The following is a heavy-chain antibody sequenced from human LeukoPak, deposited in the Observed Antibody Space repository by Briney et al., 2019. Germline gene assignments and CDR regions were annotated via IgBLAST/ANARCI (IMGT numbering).Heavy chain of an antibody. CDR2: ISGRGTTI. V-gene: IGHV3-23*01. CDR1: GFTFDDYG. J-gene: IGHJ4*02. CDR3: SKDRVGYSGYDGAYFDS. D-gene: IGHD5-12*01. Sequence: GGSLRLSCAASGFTFDDYGMSWVRQVPGKGLQWVSTISGRGTTIYSADSVKGRFTISRDNSKNTVYLQMNSLTAEDTAVYYCSKDRVGYSGYDGAYFDSWGQGTLVTVSS.